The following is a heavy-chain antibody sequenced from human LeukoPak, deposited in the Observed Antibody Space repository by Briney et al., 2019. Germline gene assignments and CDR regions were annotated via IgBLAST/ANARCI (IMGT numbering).Heavy chain of an antibody. V-gene: IGHV3-53*01. Sequence: GGSLRLSCAASGFTVSSNYMSWVRQAPGKGLEWVSVIYSGGSTYYADSVKGRFTISRDNSKNTLYLQMNSLRAEDTAVYYCARLRGRLYYFDYWGQGTLVTVSS. D-gene: IGHD3-10*01. CDR1: GFTVSSNY. CDR3: ARLRGRLYYFDY. CDR2: IYSGGST. J-gene: IGHJ4*02.